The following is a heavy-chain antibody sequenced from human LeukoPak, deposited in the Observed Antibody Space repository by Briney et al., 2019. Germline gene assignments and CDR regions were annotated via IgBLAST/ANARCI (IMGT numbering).Heavy chain of an antibody. CDR2: ISGSGDST. D-gene: IGHD2-2*02. CDR3: AKEGCTSTICYINY. J-gene: IGHJ4*02. CDR1: GFTFSTYA. Sequence: GGSLRLSCAASGFTFSTYAMSWVRQAPGKGLEWDSAISGSGDSTNYADSVKGRFTISRDNSKNTLYLQMSSLRAEDTALYYCAKEGCTSTICYINYWGQGTLVTVSS. V-gene: IGHV3-23*01.